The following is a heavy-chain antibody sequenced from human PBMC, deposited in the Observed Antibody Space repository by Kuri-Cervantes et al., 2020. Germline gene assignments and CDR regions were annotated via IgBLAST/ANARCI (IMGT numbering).Heavy chain of an antibody. J-gene: IGHJ4*02. CDR1: GYTFTSYG. CDR2: ISAYNGNT. V-gene: IGHV1-18*01. Sequence: ASVKVSCKASGYTFTSYGISWVRQAPGQGLEWMGWISAYNGNTNYAQKLQGRVTITTDTSTSTAYMELRSLRSDDTAVYYCARDVGSWYLSSGGFDYWGQGTLVTVSS. CDR3: ARDVGSWYLSSGGFDY. D-gene: IGHD6-13*01.